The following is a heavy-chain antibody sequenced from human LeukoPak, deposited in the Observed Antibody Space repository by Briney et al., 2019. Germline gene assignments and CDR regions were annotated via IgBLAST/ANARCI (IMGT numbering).Heavy chain of an antibody. Sequence: GGSLRLSCAASGFTVSSNYMSWVRQAPGKGLEWVSVIYSGGSTYYADSVKGRFTISRDNSKNMLYLQMSSLRAEDTAVYYCARVRRRDGYNLDYWGQGTLVTVSS. D-gene: IGHD5-24*01. CDR1: GFTVSSNY. CDR2: IYSGGST. CDR3: ARVRRRDGYNLDY. J-gene: IGHJ4*02. V-gene: IGHV3-53*01.